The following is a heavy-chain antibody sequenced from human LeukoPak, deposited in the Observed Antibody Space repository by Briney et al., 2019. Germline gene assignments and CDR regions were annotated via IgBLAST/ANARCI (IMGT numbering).Heavy chain of an antibody. CDR1: GFTFSSYA. Sequence: GGSLRLSCAASGFTFSSYAMSWVRQAPGKGLEWVSAISGSGGSTYYVDSVKGRFTISRDNSKNTLYLQMNSLRAEDTAVYYCAKVMGYYDSSGYYYVSCDYWGQGTLVTVPS. CDR2: ISGSGGST. D-gene: IGHD3-22*01. J-gene: IGHJ4*02. V-gene: IGHV3-23*01. CDR3: AKVMGYYDSSGYYYVSCDY.